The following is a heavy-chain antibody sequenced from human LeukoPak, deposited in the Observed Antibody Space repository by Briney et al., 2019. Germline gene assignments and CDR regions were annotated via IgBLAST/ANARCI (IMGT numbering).Heavy chain of an antibody. CDR3: AKESYDSSGYYSFDY. V-gene: IGHV3-9*01. CDR2: ISWNSGSI. CDR1: GFTFDDYA. J-gene: IGHJ4*02. D-gene: IGHD3-22*01. Sequence: GGSLRLSCAASGFTFDDYAMHWVRQAPGKGLEWVSGISWNSGSIGYADSVKGRFTISRDNAKNSLYLQMNSLRAENTALYYCAKESYDSSGYYSFDYWGQGTLVTVSS.